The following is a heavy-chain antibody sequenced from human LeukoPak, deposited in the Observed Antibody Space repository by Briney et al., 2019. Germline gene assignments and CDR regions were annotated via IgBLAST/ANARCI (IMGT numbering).Heavy chain of an antibody. Sequence: GGSLRLSCVASGFTFSSYSMNWVRQAPGKGLEWVSSITRSSNYIYYADSVKGRFTISRDNAKNSLYLQMNSLRAEDTAVYYCXSSRYDSSGYYGIIAYWGQGTLVTVSS. CDR3: XSSRYDSSGYYGIIAY. CDR2: ITRSSNYI. V-gene: IGHV3-21*01. CDR1: GFTFSSYS. D-gene: IGHD3-22*01. J-gene: IGHJ4*02.